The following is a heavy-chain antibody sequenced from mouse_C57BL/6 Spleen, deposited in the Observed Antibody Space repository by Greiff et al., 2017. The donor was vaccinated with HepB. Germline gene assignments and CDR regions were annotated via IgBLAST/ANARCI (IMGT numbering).Heavy chain of an antibody. CDR1: GFSLTSYG. J-gene: IGHJ1*03. V-gene: IGHV2-2*01. D-gene: IGHD2-5*01. CDR3: ARTGSNYGGWYFDV. Sequence: VQVVESGPGLVQPSQSLSITCTVSGFSLTSYGVHWVRQSPGKGLEWLGVIWSGGSTDYNAAFISRLSISKDNSKSQVFFKMNSLQADDTAIYYCARTGSNYGGWYFDVWGTGTTVTVSS. CDR2: IWSGGST.